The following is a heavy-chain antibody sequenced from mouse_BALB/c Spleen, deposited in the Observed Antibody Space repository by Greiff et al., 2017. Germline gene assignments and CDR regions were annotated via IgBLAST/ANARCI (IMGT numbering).Heavy chain of an antibody. V-gene: IGHV1-69*02. Sequence: QVQLQQPGAELVRPGASVKLSCKASGYTFTSYWINWVKQRPGQGLEWIGNIYPSDSYTNYNQKFKDKATLTVDKSSSTAYMQLSSPTSEDSAVYYCTRQTTGDGDYRGQGTTLTVSS. D-gene: IGHD4-1*01. J-gene: IGHJ2*01. CDR2: IYPSDSYT. CDR3: TRQTTGDGDY. CDR1: GYTFTSYW.